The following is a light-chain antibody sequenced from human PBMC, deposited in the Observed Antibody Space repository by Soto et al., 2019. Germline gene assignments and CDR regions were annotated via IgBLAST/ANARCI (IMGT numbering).Light chain of an antibody. CDR3: QQYNNWPTWT. Sequence: EMLMTQSPATLSVSPGERATLSCRASQTVRDNLGWYQQKPGQPPRLLIYGASTRATGIPARFSGSGSGTEFTPTISSLQSEDFAVYYCQQYNNWPTWTFGQGTKVDIK. V-gene: IGKV3-15*01. CDR2: GAS. CDR1: QTVRDN. J-gene: IGKJ1*01.